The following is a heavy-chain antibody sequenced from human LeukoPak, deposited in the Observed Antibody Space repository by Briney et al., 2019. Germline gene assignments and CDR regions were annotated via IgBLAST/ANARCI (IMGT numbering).Heavy chain of an antibody. CDR1: GYSISSGYY. CDR3: ARGLQQQLISWDYYYYYMDV. CDR2: IYHSGST. Sequence: SETLSLTCTVSGYSISSGYYWGWIRQPPGKGLEWIGSIYHSGSTYYNPSLKSRVTISVDTSKNQFSLKLSSVTAADTAVYYCARGLQQQLISWDYYYYYMDVWGKGTTVTVSS. D-gene: IGHD6-13*01. J-gene: IGHJ6*03. V-gene: IGHV4-38-2*02.